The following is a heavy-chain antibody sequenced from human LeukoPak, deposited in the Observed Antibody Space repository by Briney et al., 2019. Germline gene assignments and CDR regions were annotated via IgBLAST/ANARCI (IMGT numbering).Heavy chain of an antibody. CDR1: GYTFTDYY. Sequence: ASVKVSCKASGYTFTDYYIHWVRQAPGQGHEWMGWINPNSGGTNYAQKFQGRVIMTRDTSISTAYMELSRLRSDDTAVYYCARGSSGWYVYFQQWGQGTLVTVSS. CDR2: INPNSGGT. CDR3: ARGSSGWYVYFQQ. J-gene: IGHJ1*01. D-gene: IGHD6-19*01. V-gene: IGHV1-2*02.